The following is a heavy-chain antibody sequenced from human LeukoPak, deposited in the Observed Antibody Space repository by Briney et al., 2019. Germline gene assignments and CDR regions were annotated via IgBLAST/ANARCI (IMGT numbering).Heavy chain of an antibody. CDR2: INHSGST. D-gene: IGHD6-19*01. V-gene: IGHV4-34*01. Sequence: SETLSLTCAVYGGSFGGYYWSWIRQPPGKGLEWIGEINHSGSTNYNPSLKSRVTISVDTSKNQFSLKLSSVTAADTAVYYCARFPYSSGWYYYYGMDVWGQGTTVTVSS. CDR3: ARFPYSSGWYYYYGMDV. J-gene: IGHJ6*02. CDR1: GGSFGGYY.